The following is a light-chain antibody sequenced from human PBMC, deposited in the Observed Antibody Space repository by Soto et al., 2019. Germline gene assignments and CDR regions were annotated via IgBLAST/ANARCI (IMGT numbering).Light chain of an antibody. CDR3: QSYDSSLSGSYV. J-gene: IGLJ1*01. V-gene: IGLV2-11*01. Sequence: QSALTQPPSVSGSPGQSVTISCTGTSNDVGGYNYVDWYQQHPGKAPKLMIYDNTNRPSGVPDRFSGSKSGTTASLAITGLQAEDEADYYCQSYDSSLSGSYVFGTGTKVTVL. CDR1: SNDVGGYNY. CDR2: DNT.